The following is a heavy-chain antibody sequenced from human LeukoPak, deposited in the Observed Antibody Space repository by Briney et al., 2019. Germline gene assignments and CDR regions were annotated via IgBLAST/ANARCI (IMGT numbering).Heavy chain of an antibody. J-gene: IGHJ4*02. D-gene: IGHD6-13*01. CDR1: GFTFSSYA. CDR2: ISGSGGST. V-gene: IGHV3-23*01. CDR3: VKDSYDHSSSWFDY. Sequence: PGGSLRLSCAASGFTFSSYAMSWVRQAPGKGLEWVSAISGSGGSTYYADSVKGRFTISRDNSKNTLYLQMNSLGAEDTAVYYCVKDSYDHSSSWFDYWGQGTLVTISS.